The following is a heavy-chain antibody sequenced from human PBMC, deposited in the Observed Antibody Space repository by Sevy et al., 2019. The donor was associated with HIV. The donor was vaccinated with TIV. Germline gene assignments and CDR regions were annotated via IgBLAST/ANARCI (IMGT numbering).Heavy chain of an antibody. V-gene: IGHV1-24*01. CDR2: FVPEDGEI. CDR1: GYTLSEVS. J-gene: IGHJ4*02. CDR3: VIGDTPRLTGSGTRLKDQSLNYFHF. D-gene: IGHD2-2*01. Sequence: ASVKVSCKVPGYTLSEVSMHWVRQAPAKGLEWMGGFVPEDGEIVYAQNFQGRVTVAEDTLTDTAYLEVTKLRSEDTATYFCVIGDTPRLTGSGTRLKDQSLNYFHFWGQGTLVTVSS.